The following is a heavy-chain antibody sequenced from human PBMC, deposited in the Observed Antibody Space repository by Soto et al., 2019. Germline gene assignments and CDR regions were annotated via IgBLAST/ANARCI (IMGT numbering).Heavy chain of an antibody. CDR2: ISYDGSNT. Sequence: QVQLVESGGGVVQPGRSLRLSCVASGFTFSSYGMHWVRQAPGEGLEWVAIISYDGSNTYYADSVKGRFTISRDNSKNTLYLQMSSLRAEDTSVYYCAKEGGLSGSYYISSSYYFDYWGQGTLVTVSS. V-gene: IGHV3-30*18. CDR3: AKEGGLSGSYYISSSYYFDY. D-gene: IGHD1-26*01. CDR1: GFTFSSYG. J-gene: IGHJ4*02.